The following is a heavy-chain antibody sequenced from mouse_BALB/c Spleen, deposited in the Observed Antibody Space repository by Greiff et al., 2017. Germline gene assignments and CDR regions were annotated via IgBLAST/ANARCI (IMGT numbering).Heavy chain of an antibody. Sequence: EVQGVESGGGLVKPGGSLKLSCAASGFTFSSYAMSWVRQSPEKRLEWVAEISSGGSYTYYPDTVTGRFTISRDNAKNTLYLEMSSLRSEDTAMYYCARGRYYYGSSQYYFDYWGQGTTLTVSS. CDR3: ARGRYYYGSSQYYFDY. D-gene: IGHD1-1*01. V-gene: IGHV5-9-4*01. CDR2: ISSGGSYT. J-gene: IGHJ2*01. CDR1: GFTFSSYA.